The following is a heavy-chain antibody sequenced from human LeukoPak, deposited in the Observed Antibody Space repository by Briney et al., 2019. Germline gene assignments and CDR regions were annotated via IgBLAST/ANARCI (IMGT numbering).Heavy chain of an antibody. V-gene: IGHV4-31*03. CDR2: IYYSSTT. D-gene: IGHD6-6*01. J-gene: IGHJ4*02. Sequence: PSETLSLTCTVSGGTISSGGYYWSWIRQHPGKGLERIGYIYYSSTTYYNPSLKSRVTISVDTSNNQFSLKLSSVTAAGTAVYYCARYSSSSSTLDYWGQGTLVTVSS. CDR1: GGTISSGGYY. CDR3: ARYSSSSSTLDY.